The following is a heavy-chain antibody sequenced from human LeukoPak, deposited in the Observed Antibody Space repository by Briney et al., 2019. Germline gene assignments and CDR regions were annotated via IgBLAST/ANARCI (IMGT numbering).Heavy chain of an antibody. D-gene: IGHD4-17*01. J-gene: IGHJ6*03. V-gene: IGHV3-66*01. Sequence: GGSLRLSCAASGFTFSNAWMSWVRQAPGKGLEWVSVLYSGGSTYYADSVKGRFTISRDNSKNTLYLQMNSLRAEDTAVYYCARVTTARYYYYYYYYMDVWGKGTTVTVSS. CDR1: GFTFSNAW. CDR2: LYSGGST. CDR3: ARVTTARYYYYYYYYMDV.